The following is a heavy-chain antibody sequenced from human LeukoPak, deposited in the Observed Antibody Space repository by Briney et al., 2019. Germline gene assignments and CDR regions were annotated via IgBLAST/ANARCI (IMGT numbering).Heavy chain of an antibody. CDR2: INHSGST. Sequence: SETLSLTCAVYGGSFSGYYWSWIRQPPGKGLEWIGEINHSGSTNYNPSLKSRVTISVDTSKNQFSLKLSSVTAADTAVYYCAREDILTGQDAFDIWGQGTMVTVSS. CDR1: GGSFSGYY. D-gene: IGHD3-9*01. CDR3: AREDILTGQDAFDI. J-gene: IGHJ3*02. V-gene: IGHV4-34*01.